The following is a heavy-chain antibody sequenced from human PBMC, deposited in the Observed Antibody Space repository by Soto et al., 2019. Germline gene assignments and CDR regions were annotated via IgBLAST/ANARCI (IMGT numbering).Heavy chain of an antibody. D-gene: IGHD3-9*01. CDR2: INHSGST. CDR1: GGSFSGYY. V-gene: IGHV4-34*01. Sequence: SETLSLTCAVYGGSFSGYYWSWIRQPPGKGLEWIGEINHSGSTNYNPSLKSRVTISVDTSKNQFSLKLSSVTAADTAVYYCARSRFYDISTGYYFGYYYYGMDVWGQGTTVTVSS. J-gene: IGHJ6*02. CDR3: ARSRFYDISTGYYFGYYYYGMDV.